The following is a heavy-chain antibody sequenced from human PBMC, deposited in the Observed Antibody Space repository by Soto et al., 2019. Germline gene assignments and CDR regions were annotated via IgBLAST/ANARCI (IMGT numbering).Heavy chain of an antibody. CDR1: GYNFATYW. CDR3: ARHGFYGDYASNYFDT. V-gene: IGHV5-51*01. D-gene: IGHD4-17*01. J-gene: IGHJ5*02. CDR2: IYPGDSDS. Sequence: XESLKVSCEGFGYNFATYWIALVRQMPGKGLEYMGIIYPGDSDSRYSPSFQGQVTFSADKSISTAYMQWSSLKASDTAMYYCARHGFYGDYASNYFDTWGQGTLVTVS.